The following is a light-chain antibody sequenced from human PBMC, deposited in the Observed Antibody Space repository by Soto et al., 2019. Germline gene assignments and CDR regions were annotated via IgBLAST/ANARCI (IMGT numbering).Light chain of an antibody. CDR2: GAS. V-gene: IGKV3-15*01. J-gene: IGKJ2*01. Sequence: EIVMTQSPASLPVSPGETATLSCRASQSISNSLAWYQQKPGQAPSLLIYGASTRATGIPARFSGSGSGTEFTHTISSLQSEDSALYYCQQYNNWPPRTFGQGTKLEIK. CDR1: QSISNS. CDR3: QQYNNWPPRT.